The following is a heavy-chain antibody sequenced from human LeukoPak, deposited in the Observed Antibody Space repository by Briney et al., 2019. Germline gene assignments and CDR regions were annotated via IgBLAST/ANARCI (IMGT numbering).Heavy chain of an antibody. D-gene: IGHD4-17*01. J-gene: IGHJ4*02. V-gene: IGHV4-59*01. CDR3: ARESDYDRYYFDY. Sequence: SETLSLTCTVSGGSISSYYWSWIRQPPGKGLEWIGYIYYSGSTNYNPSLKSRVTISVDTSKNQFSLKLSSVTAADTAVYYCARESDYDRYYFDYWGQGTLVTVSS. CDR2: IYYSGST. CDR1: GGSISSYY.